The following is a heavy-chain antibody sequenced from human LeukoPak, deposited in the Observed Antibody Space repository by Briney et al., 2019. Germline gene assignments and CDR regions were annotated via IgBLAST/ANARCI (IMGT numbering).Heavy chain of an antibody. CDR2: IGGDGVSR. CDR1: GFTFKTYA. V-gene: IGHV3-23*01. Sequence: GGSLRLSCAASGFTFKTYAMMWVRQAPGKGLEWVSAIGGDGVSRDYSDSVKGRFTISRDNSKNTLYLQINSLRVEDTALYFCAKRVGGSPDNWGRGTLVTVSS. J-gene: IGHJ4*02. CDR3: AKRVGGSPDN. D-gene: IGHD1-26*01.